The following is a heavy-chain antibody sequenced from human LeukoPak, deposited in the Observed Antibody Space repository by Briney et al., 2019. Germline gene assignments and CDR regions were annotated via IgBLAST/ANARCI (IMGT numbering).Heavy chain of an antibody. D-gene: IGHD5-18*01. J-gene: IGHJ4*02. CDR2: INPNSGGT. CDR3: EIYSYGTFFDY. CDR1: GYTFTGYY. Sequence: ASVKVSCKASGYTFTGYYTHWVRQAPGQGLEWMGWINPNSGGTNYAQKFQGRVTMTRDTSISTAYMELSRLRSDDTAVYYCEIYSYGTFFDYWGQGTLVTVSS. V-gene: IGHV1-2*02.